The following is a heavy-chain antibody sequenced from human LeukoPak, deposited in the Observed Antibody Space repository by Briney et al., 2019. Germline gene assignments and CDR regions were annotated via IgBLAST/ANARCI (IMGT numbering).Heavy chain of an antibody. Sequence: GASVKVSCKASGGTFSSYAISWVRQAPGQGLDWMGGIIPIFGTANYAQKFQGRVTLTADEATSTAYMELSSLRSEDTAVYYCARERSSGWSPFDYWGQGSLVTVSS. J-gene: IGHJ4*02. CDR3: ARERSSGWSPFDY. CDR2: IIPIFGTA. CDR1: GGTFSSYA. D-gene: IGHD6-19*01. V-gene: IGHV1-69*13.